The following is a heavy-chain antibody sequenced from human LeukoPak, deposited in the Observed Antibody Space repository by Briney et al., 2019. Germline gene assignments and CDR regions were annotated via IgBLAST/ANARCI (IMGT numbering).Heavy chain of an antibody. D-gene: IGHD3-9*01. CDR3: ARVLPNYDILTGYWLPTYYFDY. CDR1: GYTFTSYG. Sequence: ASVNVSCKASGYTFTSYGISWVRQAPGQGLEWMGWISAYNGNTNYAQKLQGRVTMTTDTSTSTAYMELRSLRSDDTAVYYCARVLPNYDILTGYWLPTYYFDYWSQGTLVTVSS. J-gene: IGHJ4*02. V-gene: IGHV1-18*01. CDR2: ISAYNGNT.